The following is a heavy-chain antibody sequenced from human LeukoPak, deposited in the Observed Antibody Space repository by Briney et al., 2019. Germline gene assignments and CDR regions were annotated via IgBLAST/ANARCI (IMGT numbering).Heavy chain of an antibody. CDR3: ARAPRADSPPDY. Sequence: SVKVSCKXSGGTFSSYAISWVRQAPGQGLEWMGGIIPIFGTANYAQKFQGRVTITADESTSTAYMELSSLRSEDTAVYYCARAPRADSPPDYWGQGTLVTVSS. CDR2: IIPIFGTA. V-gene: IGHV1-69*13. J-gene: IGHJ4*02. D-gene: IGHD2-21*01. CDR1: GGTFSSYA.